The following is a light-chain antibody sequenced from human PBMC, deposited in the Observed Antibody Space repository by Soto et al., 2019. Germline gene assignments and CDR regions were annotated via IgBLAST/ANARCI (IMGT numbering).Light chain of an antibody. V-gene: IGLV2-11*01. Sequence: QSALTQPRSVSGSPGQSVTISCTGTSSDVGGYNYVSWYQQHPGKAPKLMIYDVSKRPSGVPDRFSGSKSGNTASLTISGLQAEDEADYYCCSYAGSRYVFGTRTKVTVL. CDR3: CSYAGSRYV. CDR2: DVS. J-gene: IGLJ1*01. CDR1: SSDVGGYNY.